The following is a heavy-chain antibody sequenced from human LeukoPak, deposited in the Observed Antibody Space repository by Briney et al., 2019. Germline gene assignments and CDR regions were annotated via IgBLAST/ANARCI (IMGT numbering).Heavy chain of an antibody. CDR2: ISYDGSNK. CDR3: AKLIQPEDFWSGSDYYYYGMDV. D-gene: IGHD3-3*01. J-gene: IGHJ6*02. V-gene: IGHV3-30*18. CDR1: GFXFSSYG. Sequence: GSLRLSCAASGFXFSSYGMHWVRQAPGKGLEWVAVISYDGSNKYYADSVKGRFTISRDNSKNTLYLQMNSLRAEDTAVYYCAKLIQPEDFWSGSDYYYYGMDVWGQGTTVTVSS.